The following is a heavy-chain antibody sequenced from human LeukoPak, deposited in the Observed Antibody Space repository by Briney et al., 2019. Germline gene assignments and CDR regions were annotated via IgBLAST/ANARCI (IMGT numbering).Heavy chain of an antibody. Sequence: ASVTVSCKASGYTFTSYAMNWVRQAPGQGLEWMGWINTNTGNPTYAQGFTGRFVFSLDTSVSTAYLQISSLKAEDTAVYYCARDGGDGYNSAIGYWGQGTLVTVSS. CDR1: GYTFTSYA. V-gene: IGHV7-4-1*02. D-gene: IGHD5-24*01. CDR3: ARDGGDGYNSAIGY. CDR2: INTNTGNP. J-gene: IGHJ4*02.